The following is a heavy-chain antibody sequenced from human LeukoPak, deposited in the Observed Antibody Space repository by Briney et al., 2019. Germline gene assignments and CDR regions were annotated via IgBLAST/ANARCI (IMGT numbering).Heavy chain of an antibody. CDR2: ISAYNGNT. J-gene: IGHJ4*02. D-gene: IGHD3-22*01. CDR1: GYTFTSYG. Sequence: ASVKVSCMASGYTFTSYGISWVRQAPGQGLEWMGWISAYNGNTNYAQKLQGRVTMTTDTSTSTAYMELRSLRSDDTAVYYCARDGWDYYDSSGYPLWDYWGQGTLVTVSS. V-gene: IGHV1-18*01. CDR3: ARDGWDYYDSSGYPLWDY.